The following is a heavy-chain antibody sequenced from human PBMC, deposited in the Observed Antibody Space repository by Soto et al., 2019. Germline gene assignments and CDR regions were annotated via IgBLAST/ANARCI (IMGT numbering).Heavy chain of an antibody. CDR2: ISYDGSNK. D-gene: IGHD3-22*01. Sequence: GSLRLSCAASGFTFSSYGMHWVRQAPGKGLEWVAVISYDGSNKYYADSVKGRFTISRDNSKNTLYLQMNSLRAEDTAVYYCAKLYDLRDSSGYPADWGQGTLVTVSS. J-gene: IGHJ4*02. V-gene: IGHV3-30*18. CDR1: GFTFSSYG. CDR3: AKLYDLRDSSGYPAD.